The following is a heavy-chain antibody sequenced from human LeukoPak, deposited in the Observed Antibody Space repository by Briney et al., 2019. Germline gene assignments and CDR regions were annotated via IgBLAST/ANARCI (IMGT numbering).Heavy chain of an antibody. CDR2: ISGSGGST. J-gene: IGHJ4*02. D-gene: IGHD3-22*01. CDR3: AKPYDSSGYYFDY. V-gene: IGHV3-23*01. Sequence: GGSLRLSCAASGFTFSSYAMSWVRQAPGKGLEWVSAISGSGGSTYYADSVEGRFTISRDNSKNTLYLQMNSLRAEDTAVYYCAKPYDSSGYYFDYWGQGTLVTVSS. CDR1: GFTFSSYA.